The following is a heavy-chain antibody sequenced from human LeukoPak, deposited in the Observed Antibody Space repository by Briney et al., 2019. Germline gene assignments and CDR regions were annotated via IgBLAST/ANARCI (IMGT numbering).Heavy chain of an antibody. V-gene: IGHV4-34*01. D-gene: IGHD2-2*01. CDR1: GGSFSGYY. Sequence: SETLSLTCAVYGGSFSGYYWSWIRQPPGKGLEWIGEINHSGSTNYNPSLKSRVTISVDTSKNQFSLKLGSVTAADTAVYYCARGRRYQLLNFDYWSQGTLVTVSS. J-gene: IGHJ4*02. CDR2: INHSGST. CDR3: ARGRRYQLLNFDY.